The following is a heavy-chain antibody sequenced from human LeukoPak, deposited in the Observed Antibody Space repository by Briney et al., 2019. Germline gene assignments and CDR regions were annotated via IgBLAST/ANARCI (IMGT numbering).Heavy chain of an antibody. CDR2: IYYSGGT. Sequence: SETLSLTCTVSGGSISSYYWSWIRQSPGKGLEWIGFIYYSGGTNYNPSLQSRVTISVDTSMNQFSLKLSSVTAADTAVYYCARAQYGGYYGMDVWGQGTTVTVSS. CDR3: ARAQYGGYYGMDV. J-gene: IGHJ6*02. D-gene: IGHD2-8*01. CDR1: GGSISSYY. V-gene: IGHV4-59*01.